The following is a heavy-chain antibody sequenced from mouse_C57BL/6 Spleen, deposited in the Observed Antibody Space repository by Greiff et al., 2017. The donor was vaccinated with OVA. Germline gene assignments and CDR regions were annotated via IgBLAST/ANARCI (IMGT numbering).Heavy chain of an antibody. CDR3: ARRAGDGYYRAWFAY. J-gene: IGHJ2*01. D-gene: IGHD2-3*01. CDR1: GYTFTSYW. V-gene: IGHV1-55*01. CDR2: IYPGSGST. Sequence: QVQLKQPGAELVKPGASVKMSCKASGYTFTSYWITWVKQRPGQGLEWIGDIYPGSGSTNYNEKFKSKATLTVDTSSSTAYMQLSSLTSEDSAVYYCARRAGDGYYRAWFAYWGQGTTLTVSS.